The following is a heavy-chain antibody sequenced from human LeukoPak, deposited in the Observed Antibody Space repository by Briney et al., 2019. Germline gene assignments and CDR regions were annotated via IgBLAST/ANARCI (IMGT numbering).Heavy chain of an antibody. CDR2: INPDSGGT. J-gene: IGHJ3*02. Sequence: ASVKVSCKASGYTFAGYYMHWVRQAPGQGLEWMGWINPDSGGTIYAQKFQGRVTMTRDTSISTAYMDLSRLRPDDTAIYYCASISLYGGNPRHDAFDIWGQGTMVTVSS. V-gene: IGHV1-2*02. D-gene: IGHD4-23*01. CDR1: GYTFAGYY. CDR3: ASISLYGGNPRHDAFDI.